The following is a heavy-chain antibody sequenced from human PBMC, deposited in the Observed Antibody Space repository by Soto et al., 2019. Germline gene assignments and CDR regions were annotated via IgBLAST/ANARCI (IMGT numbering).Heavy chain of an antibody. CDR1: GFTFSSYS. J-gene: IGHJ4*02. V-gene: IGHV3-48*02. CDR2: ISSSSSTI. CDR3: ARDRAFGGVIVIYYFDY. D-gene: IGHD3-16*02. Sequence: GGSLRLSCAASGFTFSSYSMNWVRQAPGKGLEWVSYISSSSSTIYYADSVKGRFTISRDNAKNSLYLQMNSLRDEDTAVYYWARDRAFGGVIVIYYFDYWGQGTLVTVSS.